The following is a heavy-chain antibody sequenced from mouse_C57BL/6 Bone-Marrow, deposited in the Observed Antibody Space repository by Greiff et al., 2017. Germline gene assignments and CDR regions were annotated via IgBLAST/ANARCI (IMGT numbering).Heavy chain of an antibody. D-gene: IGHD1-1*01. CDR2: IFPGSGGT. CDR1: GYTFTDYY. V-gene: IGHV1-75*01. J-gene: IGHJ3*01. Sequence: QVQLQQSGPELVKPGASVKISCKASGYTFTDYYINWVKQRPGQGLEWIGGIFPGSGGTYYNEKFKGKATLTVDKSSSTAYMLLSSLTSEDSAVYCCAREVYYGSSYDYWGQGTLVTVSA. CDR3: AREVYYGSSYDY.